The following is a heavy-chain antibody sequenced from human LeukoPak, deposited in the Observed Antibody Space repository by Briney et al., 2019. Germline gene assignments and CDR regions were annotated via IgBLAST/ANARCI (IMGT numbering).Heavy chain of an antibody. CDR3: VRDSSPVYSGFYVPGNYYYGMDV. CDR2: IYYSGST. D-gene: IGHD5-12*01. J-gene: IGHJ6*02. V-gene: IGHV4-31*03. Sequence: PSETLSLTCTVSGGSISSGGYYWSWIRQHPGKGLEWIGYIYYSGSTYYNPSLKSRVTISVDTSKNQFSLKLSSVTAADTAVYYCVRDSSPVYSGFYVPGNYYYGMDVWGQGTTVTVSS. CDR1: GGSISSGGYY.